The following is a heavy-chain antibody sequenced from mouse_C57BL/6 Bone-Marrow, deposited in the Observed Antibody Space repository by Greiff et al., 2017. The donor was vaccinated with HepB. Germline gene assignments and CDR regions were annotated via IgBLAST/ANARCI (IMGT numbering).Heavy chain of an antibody. CDR3: ARGYYYSRAWFAY. V-gene: IGHV5-12*01. J-gene: IGHJ3*01. D-gene: IGHD2-12*01. CDR1: GFTFSDYY. CDR2: ISNGGGST. Sequence: EVKVVESGGGLVQPGGSLKLSCAASGFTFSDYYMYWVRQTPEMRLEWVAYISNGGGSTYYPDTVKGRFTISRDNAKNTLYLQMSRLKSEDTAMYYCARGYYYSRAWFAYWGQGTLVTVSA.